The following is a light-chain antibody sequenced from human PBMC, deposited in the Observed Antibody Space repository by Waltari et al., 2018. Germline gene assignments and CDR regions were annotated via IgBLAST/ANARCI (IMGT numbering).Light chain of an antibody. CDR2: RNT. J-gene: IGLJ1*01. CDR3: AAWDDSLSVSYV. Sequence: QSVLTQPPSTSGTPGQRVSISCSGSSSNIGNNYVFWYQHLPGTAPTLLIYRNTPGPPGVPDRFSGCKAGTSASLDISGLRPEDEATYYCAAWDDSLSVSYVFGTGTKVTVL. CDR1: SSNIGNNY. V-gene: IGLV1-47*01.